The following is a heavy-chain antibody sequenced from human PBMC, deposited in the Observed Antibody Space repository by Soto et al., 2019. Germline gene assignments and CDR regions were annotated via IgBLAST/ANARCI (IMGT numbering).Heavy chain of an antibody. Sequence: QVQLVQSGAEVKKSGASVKISCKASRYSFTGYYIHWVRQAPGQGFEWMGEISPNSGGTKYAQKFQGRVTMTRDTSITTVYMDLSNLSPDDTAVYYCGKGRSGDVGVFYWGQGTLVTVSS. CDR3: GKGRSGDVGVFY. J-gene: IGHJ4*02. CDR1: RYSFTGYY. V-gene: IGHV1-2*02. CDR2: ISPNSGGT. D-gene: IGHD1-26*01.